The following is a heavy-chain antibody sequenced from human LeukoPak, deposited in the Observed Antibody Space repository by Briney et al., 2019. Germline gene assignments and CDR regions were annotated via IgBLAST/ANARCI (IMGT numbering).Heavy chain of an antibody. CDR2: IDPSDSYT. V-gene: IGHV5-10-1*01. J-gene: IGHJ4*02. CDR1: GYSFTSFW. CDR3: ARWRRLDY. Sequence: GESLEISIKGSGYSFTSFWINWVRKMPGKGLEWMGRIDPSDSYTNYSPSFQGHVTISADKSISTAYLQWSSLKASDTAIYYCARWRRLDYWGQGTLVTVSP.